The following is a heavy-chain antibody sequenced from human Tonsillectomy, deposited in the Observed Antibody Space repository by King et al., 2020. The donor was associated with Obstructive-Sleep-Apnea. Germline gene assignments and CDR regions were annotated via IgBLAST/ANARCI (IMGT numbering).Heavy chain of an antibody. Sequence: VQLVESGAEVKKPGSSVKVSCKASGGTFSSYAISWVRQAPGQGLEWMGGTIPIFGTANYAQRFQGRVTITADESTSTAYMELSSLRSEDTAVDYCAKETYLGYCSGGSCYTENWGQGTLVTVSS. J-gene: IGHJ4*02. V-gene: IGHV1-69*01. D-gene: IGHD2-15*01. CDR3: AKETYLGYCSGGSCYTEN. CDR1: GGTFSSYA. CDR2: TIPIFGTA.